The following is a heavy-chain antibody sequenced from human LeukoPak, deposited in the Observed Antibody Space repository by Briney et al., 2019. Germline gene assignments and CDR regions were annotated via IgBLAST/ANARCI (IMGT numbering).Heavy chain of an antibody. J-gene: IGHJ4*02. CDR1: GFTFSTYG. CDR3: ARRGSGTYNFDA. D-gene: IGHD1-26*01. CDR2: IWSDASEK. Sequence: GGSLRLSCAASGFTFSTYGMHWVRQAPGRGLEWVAIIWSDASEKYYGDSVKGRFTISRENSNNTMSLQMNSLRAEDTAVYYCARRGSGTYNFDAWGQGTLVTVSS. V-gene: IGHV3-33*03.